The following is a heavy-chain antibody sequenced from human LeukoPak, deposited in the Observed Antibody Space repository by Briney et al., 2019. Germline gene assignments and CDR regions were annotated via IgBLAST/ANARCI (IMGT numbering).Heavy chain of an antibody. D-gene: IGHD3-22*01. CDR3: ARHLPYYYDSSGYSS. J-gene: IGHJ5*02. V-gene: IGHV4-39*01. CDR1: GGSISSSSYY. Sequence: SETLSLTCTVSGGSISSSSYYWGWIRQPPGKGLEWIGSIYYSGSTYYNPFLKSRVTISVDTSKNQFSLKLSSVTAADTAVYYCARHLPYYYDSSGYSSWGQGTLVTVSS. CDR2: IYYSGST.